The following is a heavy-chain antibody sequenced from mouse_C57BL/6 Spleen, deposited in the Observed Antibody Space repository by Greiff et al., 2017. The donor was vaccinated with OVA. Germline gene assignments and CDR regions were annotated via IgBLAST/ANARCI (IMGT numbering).Heavy chain of an antibody. CDR1: GYTFTSYW. D-gene: IGHD1-1*01. Sequence: QVQLQQPGAELVKPGASVKLSCKASGYTFTSYWMHWVQQRPGRGLEWIGRIAPNSGGTKYNEKFKSKATLTVDKPSSTAYMQLSSLTSEDSAVYYCAREVVNDAMDYWGQGTSVTVSS. CDR3: AREVVNDAMDY. V-gene: IGHV1-72*01. CDR2: IAPNSGGT. J-gene: IGHJ4*01.